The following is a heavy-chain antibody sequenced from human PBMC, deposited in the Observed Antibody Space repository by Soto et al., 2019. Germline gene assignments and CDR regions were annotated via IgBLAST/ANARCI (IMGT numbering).Heavy chain of an antibody. Sequence: GESLKISCKGSGYSFTSYWIGWVRQMPGKGLEWMGIIYPGDSDTRYSPSFQGQITISADKSISTAYLQWSSLKASDTAMYYCARRAGGLTGYYIGDAFDIWGQGTMVTVSS. CDR1: GYSFTSYW. D-gene: IGHD3-9*01. V-gene: IGHV5-51*01. CDR2: IYPGDSDT. J-gene: IGHJ3*02. CDR3: ARRAGGLTGYYIGDAFDI.